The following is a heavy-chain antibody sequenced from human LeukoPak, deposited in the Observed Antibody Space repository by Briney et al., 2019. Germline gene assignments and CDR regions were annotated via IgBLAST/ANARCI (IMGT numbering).Heavy chain of an antibody. CDR1: GCSISSYY. V-gene: IGHV4-4*07. Sequence: SETLSLTCTVSGCSISSYYWSWIRQPAGKGLEWIGRIYTSGSTNYNPSLKSRVTMSVDTSKNQFSLKLSSVTAADTAVYYCATDINIAAQDALDIWGQGTMVTVSS. CDR3: ATDINIAAQDALDI. CDR2: IYTSGST. J-gene: IGHJ3*02. D-gene: IGHD6-6*01.